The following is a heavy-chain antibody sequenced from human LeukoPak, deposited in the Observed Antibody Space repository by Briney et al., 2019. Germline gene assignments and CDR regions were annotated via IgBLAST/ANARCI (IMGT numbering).Heavy chain of an antibody. V-gene: IGHV4-34*01. Sequence: SETLSLTCAVYGGSFSGCYWSWIRQPPGKGLEWIGNIHYSGSTYYSPSLKNRVTISVDTSKNQFSLRLKSVTAADTAVYYCWRPHCSNSVCSSSRVDFWGQGTLVTVSS. J-gene: IGHJ4*02. CDR1: GGSFSGCY. CDR2: IHYSGST. CDR3: WRPHCSNSVCSSSRVDF. D-gene: IGHD2-8*01.